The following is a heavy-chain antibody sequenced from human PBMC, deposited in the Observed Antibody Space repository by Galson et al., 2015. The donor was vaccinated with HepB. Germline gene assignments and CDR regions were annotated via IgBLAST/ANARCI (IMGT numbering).Heavy chain of an antibody. J-gene: IGHJ6*02. CDR2: ISAFDGNT. CDR1: GYTFTNYG. V-gene: IGHV1-18*01. CDR3: ARDGAIGRAFIYAYFGMDV. Sequence: SVKVSCKASGYTFTNYGISWVRQAPGQGLEWMGWISAFDGNTNSVQKLQGRVTMATDTSTSTAYMELRSLRSDDTAVYYCARDGAIGRAFIYAYFGMDVWGQGATVTVSS. D-gene: IGHD2/OR15-2a*01.